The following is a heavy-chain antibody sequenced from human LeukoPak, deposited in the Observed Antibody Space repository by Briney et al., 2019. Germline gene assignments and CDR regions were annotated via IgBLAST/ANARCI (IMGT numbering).Heavy chain of an antibody. Sequence: GESLRLTCAASGFTVSSNYKSWVRQAREKGLEGVSVIYSGGSTYCANSVKGKFTISRDNSNNTLYLQMNSLRAEDTAVYYCAREEEDSSSWYRRAIQHWGQGTLVTVSS. CDR3: AREEEDSSSWYRRAIQH. J-gene: IGHJ1*01. V-gene: IGHV3-66*01. CDR1: GFTVSSNY. CDR2: IYSGGST. D-gene: IGHD6-13*01.